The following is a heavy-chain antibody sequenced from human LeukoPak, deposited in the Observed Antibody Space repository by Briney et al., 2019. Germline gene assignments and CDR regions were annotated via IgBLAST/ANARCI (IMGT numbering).Heavy chain of an antibody. V-gene: IGHV4-38-2*02. J-gene: IGHJ4*02. Sequence: SETLSLTCTVSGYSISSGFFWGWIRQPPGMGLEWIGTAYHSGSTYYNPSLMSRLTISVDTSKNQFSLKLSSVTAADTAVYYCASSSGDYGGNYFDYWGQGTLVTVSS. CDR3: ASSSGDYGGNYFDY. D-gene: IGHD4-23*01. CDR1: GYSISSGFF. CDR2: AYHSGST.